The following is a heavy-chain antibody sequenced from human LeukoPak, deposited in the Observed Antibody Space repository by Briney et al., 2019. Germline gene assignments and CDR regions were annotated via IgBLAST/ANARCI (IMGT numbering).Heavy chain of an antibody. J-gene: IGHJ6*03. V-gene: IGHV1-18*01. CDR1: GYSFTSYG. Sequence: ASVKVSCKTSGYSFTSYGISWVRQAPGQGLEWMGWISAYNGNTNYAQKVQGRVTMTTDTSTSTAYMELRSLRSDDTAVYYCARGETTTRYHYMDVWGKGTTVTVSS. CDR3: ARGETTTRYHYMDV. D-gene: IGHD1-1*01. CDR2: ISAYNGNT.